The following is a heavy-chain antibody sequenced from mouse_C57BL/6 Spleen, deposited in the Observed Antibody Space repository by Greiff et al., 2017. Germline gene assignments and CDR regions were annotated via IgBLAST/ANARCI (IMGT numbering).Heavy chain of an antibody. V-gene: IGHV3-1*01. D-gene: IGHD1-3*01. CDR3: ARESSRYWYFDV. Sequence: EVKLQESGPGMVKPSQSLSLTCTVTGYSITSGYDWHWIRHFPGNKLEWMGYISYSGSTNYNPSLKSRISITHDTSKNHFFLKLNSVTTEDTATYYCARESSRYWYFDVWGTGTTVTVSS. CDR2: ISYSGST. J-gene: IGHJ1*03. CDR1: GYSITSGYD.